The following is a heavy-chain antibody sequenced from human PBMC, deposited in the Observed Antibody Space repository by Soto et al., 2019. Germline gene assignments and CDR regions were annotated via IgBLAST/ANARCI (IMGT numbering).Heavy chain of an antibody. V-gene: IGHV3-11*01. CDR2: ISSSFLTI. Sequence: GGSLRLSCAASGFTFSNYYMSWIRQAPGKGLEWVSDISSSFLTIHYAESVKGRFTISRDNAKNSLFLQMNSLRAEDTAIYYCAKKVNSGSGSQYFDYWGQGTLVTVSS. D-gene: IGHD3-10*01. CDR3: AKKVNSGSGSQYFDY. J-gene: IGHJ4*02. CDR1: GFTFSNYY.